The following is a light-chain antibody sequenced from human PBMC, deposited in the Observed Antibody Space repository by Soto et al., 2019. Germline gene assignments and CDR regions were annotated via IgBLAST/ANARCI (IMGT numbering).Light chain of an antibody. CDR2: GAS. CDR3: QHYDISLFS. J-gene: IGKJ3*01. Sequence: EIALTQSPGTLSVSPGERATLSCRASQSVSSNLAWYQQKPGQAPRLLIYGASSRATGIPDRFSGSGFGTDVTLTISRLDPEDFAVYYCQHYDISLFSFGPGTKVDIK. CDR1: QSVSSN. V-gene: IGKV3-20*01.